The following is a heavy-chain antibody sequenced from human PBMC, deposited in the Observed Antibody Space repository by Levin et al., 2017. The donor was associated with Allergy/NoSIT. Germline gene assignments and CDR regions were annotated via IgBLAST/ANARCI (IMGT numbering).Heavy chain of an antibody. V-gene: IGHV3-23*01. CDR3: AKWPWAVAATSWFDP. Sequence: GGSLRLSCAASGFTFSNYAMSWVRQAPGKGLEWVSAISGSGGRTHYADSVKGRFTISRDNSKNTLYLQMNSLRVEDTAVYYCAKWPWAVAATSWFDPWGQGTLVTVSS. CDR2: ISGSGGRT. D-gene: IGHD6-19*01. CDR1: GFTFSNYA. J-gene: IGHJ5*02.